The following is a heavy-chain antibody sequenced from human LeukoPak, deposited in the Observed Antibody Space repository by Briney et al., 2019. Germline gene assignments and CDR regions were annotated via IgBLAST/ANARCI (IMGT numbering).Heavy chain of an antibody. CDR1: GYTFTGYY. J-gene: IGHJ6*03. CDR3: ASFSRYQLPYYMDV. CDR2: INPNSGGA. Sequence: ASVKVSCKASGYTFTGYYMHWVRQAPGQGLEWMGWINPNSGGANYAQKFQGRVTMTRDKSISTAYMELRRLRSDDPAVYYCASFSRYQLPYYMDVWGKGTTVTASS. V-gene: IGHV1-2*02. D-gene: IGHD2-2*01.